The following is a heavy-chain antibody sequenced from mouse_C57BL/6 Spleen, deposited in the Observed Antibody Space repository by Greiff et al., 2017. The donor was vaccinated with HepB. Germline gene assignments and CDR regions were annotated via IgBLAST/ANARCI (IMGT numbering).Heavy chain of an antibody. CDR2: IRNKANGYTT. V-gene: IGHV7-3*01. CDR3: ARSGLLRYIDY. D-gene: IGHD2-3*01. CDR1: GFTFTDYY. Sequence: EVQGVESGGGLVQPGGSLSLSCAASGFTFTDYYMSWVRQPPGKALEWLGFIRNKANGYTTEYSASVKGRFTISRDNSQSILYLQMNTLRAEDSATYYCARSGLLRYIDYWGQGTTLTVSS. J-gene: IGHJ2*01.